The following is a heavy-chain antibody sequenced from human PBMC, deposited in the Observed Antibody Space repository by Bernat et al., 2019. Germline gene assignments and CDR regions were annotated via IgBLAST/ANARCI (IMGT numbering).Heavy chain of an antibody. D-gene: IGHD5-12*01. CDR1: GFTFSSYG. J-gene: IGHJ3*02. V-gene: IGHV3-30*18. CDR3: AKSESGYDYRSFAI. CDR2: ISDDGSNK. Sequence: QVQLVESGGGVVQPGRSLRLSCAASGFTFSSYGMHWVRQAPGKGLEWVAVISDDGSNKYYADSVKGRFTISRDNSKNTLYLQMNSLRAEDTAVYYCAKSESGYDYRSFAIWGQGTMVTVSS.